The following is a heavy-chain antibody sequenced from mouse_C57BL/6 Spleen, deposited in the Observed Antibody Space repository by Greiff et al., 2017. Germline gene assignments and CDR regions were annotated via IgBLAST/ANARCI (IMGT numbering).Heavy chain of an antibody. J-gene: IGHJ4*01. CDR2: ISSGGSYT. D-gene: IGHD1-1*01. CDR3: ARHEVVATGAMDY. Sequence: EVKLVESGGDLVKPGGSLKLSCAASGFPFSSYGLSWVRQTPDKRLEWVATISSGGSYTSYPDSVKGRFTISKDNAKNTLYLQMSSLKSEDTAMYYCARHEVVATGAMDYWGQGTSVTVSS. CDR1: GFPFSSYG. V-gene: IGHV5-6*01.